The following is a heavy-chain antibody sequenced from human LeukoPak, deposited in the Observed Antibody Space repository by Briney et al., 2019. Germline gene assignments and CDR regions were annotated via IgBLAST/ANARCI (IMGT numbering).Heavy chain of an antibody. CDR3: ATDIVVVTAIPPTDY. D-gene: IGHD2-21*02. CDR1: GFTFSSYA. J-gene: IGHJ4*02. V-gene: IGHV3-30-3*01. CDR2: ISYDGSNK. Sequence: LPGGSLRLSCAASGFTFSSYAMHWVRRAPGKGLEWVAVISYDGSNKYYADSVKGRFTISRDNSKNTLYLQMNSLRAEDTAVYYCATDIVVVTAIPPTDYWGQGTLVTVSS.